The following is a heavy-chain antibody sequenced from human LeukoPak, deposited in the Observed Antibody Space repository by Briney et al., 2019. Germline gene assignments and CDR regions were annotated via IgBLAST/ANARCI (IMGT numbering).Heavy chain of an antibody. Sequence: ASVKVSCKASGYTFTGYYMHWVRQAPGQGLEWMGWINPNSGGTNYAQKLQGRVTMTRDTSISTAYMELSRLRSDDTAVYYCARDMAYDILTGYPLIYFDYWGQGTLVTVSS. CDR1: GYTFTGYY. CDR3: ARDMAYDILTGYPLIYFDY. D-gene: IGHD3-9*01. V-gene: IGHV1-2*02. J-gene: IGHJ4*02. CDR2: INPNSGGT.